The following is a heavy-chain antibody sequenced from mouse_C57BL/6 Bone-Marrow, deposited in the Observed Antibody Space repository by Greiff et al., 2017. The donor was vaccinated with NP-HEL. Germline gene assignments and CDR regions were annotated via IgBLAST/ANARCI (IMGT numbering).Heavy chain of an antibody. CDR3: ARSCWGEPAF. CDR1: GYTFTSYW. CDR2: IHPNSGST. Sequence: QVQLQQPGAELVKPGASVKLSCKASGYTFTSYWMPWVKQRPGQGLEWIGMIHPNSGSTNYNEKFKGKATLTVDKSSSTDYMQLSSLTSEDSSVYYCARSCWGEPAFWGQGTLVTVSA. D-gene: IGHD2-13*01. J-gene: IGHJ3*01. V-gene: IGHV1-64*01.